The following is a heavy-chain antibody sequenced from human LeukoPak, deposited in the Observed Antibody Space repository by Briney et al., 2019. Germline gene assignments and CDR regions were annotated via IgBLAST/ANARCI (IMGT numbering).Heavy chain of an antibody. CDR1: GYTFTSYG. CDR2: ISAYNGNT. V-gene: IGHV1-18*01. CDR3: ARVVYDFWSGYYIDY. D-gene: IGHD3-3*01. Sequence: ASVKVSCKASGYTFTSYGISWVRQAPGQGLEWMGWISAYNGNTNYAQKLQGRVTMTTDTSTSTAYMERRSLRSDDTAVYYCARVVYDFWSGYYIDYWGQGTLVTVSS. J-gene: IGHJ4*02.